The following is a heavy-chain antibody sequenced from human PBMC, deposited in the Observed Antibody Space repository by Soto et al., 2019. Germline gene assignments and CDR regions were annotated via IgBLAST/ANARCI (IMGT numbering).Heavy chain of an antibody. V-gene: IGHV3-53*01. J-gene: IGHJ4*02. D-gene: IGHD4-17*01. CDR1: GFTVSSNY. CDR2: IYSSGST. CDR3: ARGLHYGDPPGY. Sequence: GGSLRLSCAASGFTVSSNYMSWVRQAPGKGLEWVSVIYSSGSTYYADSVKGRFTISRDNSKNTLYLQMNSLRAEDTAVYYCARGLHYGDPPGYWGQGTLVTVSS.